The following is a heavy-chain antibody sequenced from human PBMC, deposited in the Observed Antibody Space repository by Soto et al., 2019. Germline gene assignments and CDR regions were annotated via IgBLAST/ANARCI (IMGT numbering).Heavy chain of an antibody. D-gene: IGHD4-17*01. V-gene: IGHV4-59*08. Sequence: SETLSLTCTVSGGSISSYYWSWIRQPPGKGLEWIAYIYYTGSTNYNPSLKSRVTISVDTSKNQFSLKLSSVTAADTAVYYCARRRSYGDSDYWGQGTLVTSPQ. CDR1: GGSISSYY. J-gene: IGHJ4*02. CDR2: IYYTGST. CDR3: ARRRSYGDSDY.